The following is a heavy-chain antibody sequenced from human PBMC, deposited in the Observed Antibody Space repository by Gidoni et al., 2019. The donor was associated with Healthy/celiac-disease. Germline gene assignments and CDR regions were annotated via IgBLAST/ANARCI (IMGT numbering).Heavy chain of an antibody. Sequence: QVQLQQWGAGLLKPSETLSLTCAVYGGSFSGYYWSWIRQPPGKGLEWIGEINHSGSTNYNPSLKSRVTISVDTSKNQFSLKLSSVTAADTAVYYCARGTPRWSNYYYYYGMDVWGQGTTVTVSS. D-gene: IGHD3-3*01. CDR2: INHSGST. V-gene: IGHV4-34*01. J-gene: IGHJ6*02. CDR3: ARGTPRWSNYYYYYGMDV. CDR1: GGSFSGYY.